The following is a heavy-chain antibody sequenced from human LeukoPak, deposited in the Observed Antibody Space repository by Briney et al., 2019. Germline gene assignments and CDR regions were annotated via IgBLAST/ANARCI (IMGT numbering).Heavy chain of an antibody. D-gene: IGHD3-9*01. CDR3: AKESGLRYFDWLPFH. CDR1: GFTFSSYG. Sequence: GRSLRLSCAASGFTFSSYGVHWVRQAPGKGLEWVAVISYDGSNKYYADSVKGRFTISRDNSKNTLYLQMNSLRAEDTAVYYCAKESGLRYFDWLPFHWGQGTLVTVSS. J-gene: IGHJ4*02. V-gene: IGHV3-30*18. CDR2: ISYDGSNK.